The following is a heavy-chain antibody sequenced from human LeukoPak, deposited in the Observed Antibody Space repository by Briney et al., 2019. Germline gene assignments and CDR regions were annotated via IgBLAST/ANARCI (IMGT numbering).Heavy chain of an antibody. Sequence: SLRLSCAASGFIFIDAWMSWVRQAPGKGLEWVGFIRSKAYGGTTEYAASVKGRFTISRDDSKSIAYLQMNSLKTEDTAVYYCTRDLRSWFGYQGLFDYWGQGTLVTVSS. CDR1: GFIFIDAW. J-gene: IGHJ4*02. CDR2: IRSKAYGGTT. CDR3: TRDLRSWFGYQGLFDY. D-gene: IGHD3-10*01. V-gene: IGHV3-49*04.